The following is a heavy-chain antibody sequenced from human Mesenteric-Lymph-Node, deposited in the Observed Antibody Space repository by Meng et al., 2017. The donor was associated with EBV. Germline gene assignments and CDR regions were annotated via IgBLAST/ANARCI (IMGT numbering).Heavy chain of an antibody. Sequence: HVHLQGSGPGLVKPSQTLSLTCIVSGGSIRRGGYYWIWIRQHPGKGLEWIGYIHDSGSTYYNPSLKSRVTISADTSKNQFSLKLSSVTAADTAVYYCARASYGSGGPLGESWFDPWGQGTLVTVSS. CDR2: IHDSGST. J-gene: IGHJ5*02. D-gene: IGHD3-10*01. CDR3: ARASYGSGGPLGESWFDP. V-gene: IGHV4-31*03. CDR1: GGSIRRGGYY.